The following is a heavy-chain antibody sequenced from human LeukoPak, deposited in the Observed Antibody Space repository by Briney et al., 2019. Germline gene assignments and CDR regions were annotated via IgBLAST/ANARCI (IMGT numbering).Heavy chain of an antibody. CDR1: GFTFSIYA. CDR2: ITGNGGMI. V-gene: IGHV3-23*01. J-gene: IGHJ4*02. CDR3: VKDLRPDGYYDFDY. D-gene: IGHD5-18*01. Sequence: GGSLKLSCAASGFTFSIYAMNWVRQAPGKGLEWVSVITGNGGMIDYADSVRGRFSISRDNFKNTLYLQMNSLRVEDTAIYYCVKDLRPDGYYDFDYWGQGTLVTVSS.